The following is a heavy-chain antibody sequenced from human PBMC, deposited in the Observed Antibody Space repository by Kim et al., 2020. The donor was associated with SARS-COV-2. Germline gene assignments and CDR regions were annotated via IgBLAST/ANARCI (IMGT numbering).Heavy chain of an antibody. D-gene: IGHD3-3*01. Sequence: ASVKVSCKASGYTFSNYAMHWVRQAPGQRLEWMGWINAGSGNTEYSQKFQGRLIITRDTSASTAYMELSSLRSEDMAVYYCARGGAVLRFLEWLSSYFDYWGQGTLVTVSS. CDR3: ARGGAVLRFLEWLSSYFDY. V-gene: IGHV1-3*01. CDR1: GYTFSNYA. J-gene: IGHJ4*02. CDR2: INAGSGNT.